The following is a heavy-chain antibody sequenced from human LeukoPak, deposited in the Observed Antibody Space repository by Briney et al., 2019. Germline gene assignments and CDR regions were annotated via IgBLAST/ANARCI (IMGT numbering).Heavy chain of an antibody. Sequence: GGSLRLSCAASGFTFSSYWMHWVRQAPGKGLVWVSRINSDGSSTSYADSVKGRFTISRDNAKNTLYLQMNSLRAEDTAVYYCARSYYDSWSGYSTHFDYWGQGTLVTVSS. CDR1: GFTFSSYW. J-gene: IGHJ4*02. CDR2: INSDGSST. D-gene: IGHD3-3*01. V-gene: IGHV3-74*01. CDR3: ARSYYDSWSGYSTHFDY.